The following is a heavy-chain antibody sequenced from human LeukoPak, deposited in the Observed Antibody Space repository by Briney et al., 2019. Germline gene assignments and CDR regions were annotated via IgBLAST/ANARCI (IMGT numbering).Heavy chain of an antibody. CDR1: GYTLTDYY. CDR2: INPNSGGT. Sequence: ASVKVSCKASGYTLTDYYMHWVRQAPGQGLEWMGRINPNSGGTNYAQKFQGRVTMTRDTSISTAYMELSRLRSDDTAVYYCARVLSPLGGVVLGFDYWGQGTLVTVSS. V-gene: IGHV1-2*06. D-gene: IGHD3-16*01. CDR3: ARVLSPLGGVVLGFDY. J-gene: IGHJ4*02.